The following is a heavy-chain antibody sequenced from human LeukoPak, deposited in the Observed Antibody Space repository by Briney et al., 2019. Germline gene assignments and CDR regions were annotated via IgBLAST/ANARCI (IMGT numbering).Heavy chain of an antibody. CDR1: GGSISSSNW. J-gene: IGHJ4*02. V-gene: IGHV4-4*02. CDR2: IYHSGST. Sequence: PSETLSLTCAVSGGSISSSNWWSWVRQPPGKGLEWIGEIYHSGSTNYNPSLKSRVTISVDKSKNQFSLKLSSVTAADTAVYYCATTETPWAAADCWGQGTLVTVSS. D-gene: IGHD3-16*01. CDR3: ATTETPWAAADC.